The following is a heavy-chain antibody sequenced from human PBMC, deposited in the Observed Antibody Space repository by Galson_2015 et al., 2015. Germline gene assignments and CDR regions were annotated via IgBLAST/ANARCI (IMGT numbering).Heavy chain of an antibody. Sequence: YWMSCVRQAPGNGLEWVANIKQDGSEKYYVDSVKGRFTISRDNAKNSLYLQMNSLRAEDTAVYYCATRPGIAVAGLVFDYWGQGTLVTVSS. V-gene: IGHV3-7*03. CDR3: ATRPGIAVAGLVFDY. J-gene: IGHJ4*02. CDR1: YW. D-gene: IGHD6-19*01. CDR2: IKQDGSEK.